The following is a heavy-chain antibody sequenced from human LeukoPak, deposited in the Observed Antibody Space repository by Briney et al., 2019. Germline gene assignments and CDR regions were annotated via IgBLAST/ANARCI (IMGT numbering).Heavy chain of an antibody. D-gene: IGHD5-12*01. CDR2: ISSSGFNI. Sequence: PGGSLRLSCAVSGFTFSSYEMTWGRQAPGKGLEWVSYISSSGFNIYYADSVKGRFTISRDNAKNSLYLQMNSLRAEDTAVYYCAREGWLHTRYYYYMDVWGKGTTVTISS. J-gene: IGHJ6*03. V-gene: IGHV3-48*03. CDR3: AREGWLHTRYYYYMDV. CDR1: GFTFSSYE.